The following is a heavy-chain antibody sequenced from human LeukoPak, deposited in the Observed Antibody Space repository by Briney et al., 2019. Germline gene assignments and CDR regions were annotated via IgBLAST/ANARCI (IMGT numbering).Heavy chain of an antibody. V-gene: IGHV4-59*01. CDR3: ARVKSGSSWSYYYYYMDV. Sequence: SETLSLTCTVSGGSISSYYWSWIRQPLGKGLEWIGYIYYSGSTNYNPSLKSRVTISVDTSKNQFSLKLSSVTAADTAVYYCARVKSGSSWSYYYYYMDVWAKGPRSPSP. CDR2: IYYSGST. J-gene: IGHJ6*03. D-gene: IGHD6-13*01. CDR1: GGSISSYY.